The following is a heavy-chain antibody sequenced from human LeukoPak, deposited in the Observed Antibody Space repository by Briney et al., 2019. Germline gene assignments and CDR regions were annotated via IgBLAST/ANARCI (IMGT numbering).Heavy chain of an antibody. D-gene: IGHD3-22*01. CDR1: GASVSSSNYY. V-gene: IGHV4-61*01. CDR2: IYYSGST. Sequence: SETLSLTCTVSGASVSSSNYYWSWIRQPPGKGLEWIGYIYYSGSTNYNPSLKSRVTISVDTSKNQVSLKLSSVTAADTAVYYCARDGRGYYDSSGSFDYWGQGTLVTVSS. J-gene: IGHJ4*02. CDR3: ARDGRGYYDSSGSFDY.